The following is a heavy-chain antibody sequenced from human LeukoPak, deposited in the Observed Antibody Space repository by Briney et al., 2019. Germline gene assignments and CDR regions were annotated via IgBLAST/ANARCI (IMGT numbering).Heavy chain of an antibody. V-gene: IGHV1-69*13. CDR3: ARRGGSYYWYFDL. J-gene: IGHJ2*01. D-gene: IGHD1-26*01. CDR2: IIPIFGTA. CDR1: GYTFTGYY. Sequence: ASVKVSCKASGYTFTGYYMHWVRQAPGQGLEWMGGIIPIFGTANYAQKFQGRVTITADESTSTAYMELSSLRSEDTAVYYCARRGGSYYWYFDLWGRGTLVTVSS.